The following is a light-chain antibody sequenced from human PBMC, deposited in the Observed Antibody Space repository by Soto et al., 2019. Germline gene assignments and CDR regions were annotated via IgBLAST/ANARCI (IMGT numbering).Light chain of an antibody. V-gene: IGLV2-14*01. CDR3: SSYTSASTPLV. J-gene: IGLJ2*01. CDR2: DVS. CDR1: GSDVGGYNY. Sequence: QSALTKPASVSGSPGQSITISCTGTGSDVGGYNYVSWYQQHPGKAPKVMIYDVSNRPSGVSNRFSGSKSGNTASLTISGLQAEDEADYYCSSYTSASTPLVFGGGTKLTVL.